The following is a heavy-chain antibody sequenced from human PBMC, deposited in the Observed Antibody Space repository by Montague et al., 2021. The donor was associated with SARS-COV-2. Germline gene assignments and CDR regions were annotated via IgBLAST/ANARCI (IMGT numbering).Heavy chain of an antibody. CDR3: ARIPEYSSGGGPDWYFDL. CDR2: IYWDDDK. J-gene: IGHJ2*01. V-gene: IGHV2-5*02. Sequence: PALVKPTQTPTMTCTFSGFSFSTTGVGVGWIRQPPGKALEWLALIYWDDDKRYSPSLKTRLAITKDTSKNQVVLTMTDMDPVDTGTYYCARIPEYSSGGGPDWYFDLWGRGTLVTVSS. D-gene: IGHD6-19*01. CDR1: GFSFSTTGVG.